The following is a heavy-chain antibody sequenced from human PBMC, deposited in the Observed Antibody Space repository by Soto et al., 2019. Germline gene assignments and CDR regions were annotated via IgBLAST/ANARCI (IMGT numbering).Heavy chain of an antibody. CDR3: ARGTLWGLPPGDYYYYGMDV. CDR2: INPIFGTA. Sequence: SVEVSWKASGDTFTSYDLNSVRQATGQGLEWMGWINPIFGTATYAQKFQGRVTMTTDESTSTAYMELSSLRSEDTAVYYCARGTLWGLPPGDYYYYGMDVWGQGTTVTVSS. D-gene: IGHD1-26*01. V-gene: IGHV1-69*05. CDR1: GDTFTSYD. J-gene: IGHJ6*02.